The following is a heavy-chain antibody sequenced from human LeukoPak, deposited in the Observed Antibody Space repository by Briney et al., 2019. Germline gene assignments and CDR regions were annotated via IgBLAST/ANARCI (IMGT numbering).Heavy chain of an antibody. Sequence: SETLSLTCTVSGGSISSSSYYLGWIRQPPGKGLEWIGNIYYTESTYYNASLQSRVTISIDMSKNQFSLRLSSVTAADTAMYYCVKSGGYGLIDYWGQGTLVTVSS. CDR3: VKSGGYGLIDY. V-gene: IGHV4-39*01. CDR2: IYYTEST. CDR1: GGSISSSSYY. D-gene: IGHD6-19*01. J-gene: IGHJ4*02.